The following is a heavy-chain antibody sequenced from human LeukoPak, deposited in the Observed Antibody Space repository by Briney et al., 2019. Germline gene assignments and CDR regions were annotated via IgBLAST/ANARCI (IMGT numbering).Heavy chain of an antibody. J-gene: IGHJ4*02. CDR3: ANFVGATLSFDY. Sequence: GGSLRLSCAASGFTFSSYGMHWVRQAPGKGLEWVAFIRYDGSNKYYADSVKGRFPISRDNSKNTLYLQMNSLRAEDTAVYYCANFVGATLSFDYWGQGTLVTVSS. V-gene: IGHV3-30*02. D-gene: IGHD1-26*01. CDR1: GFTFSSYG. CDR2: IRYDGSNK.